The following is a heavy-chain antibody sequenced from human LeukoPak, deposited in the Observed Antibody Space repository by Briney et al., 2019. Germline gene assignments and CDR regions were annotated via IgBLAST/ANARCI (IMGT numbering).Heavy chain of an antibody. CDR1: GYIFSTHW. CDR3: ARGRECSGTGCYLPGIY. D-gene: IGHD2-2*01. V-gene: IGHV3-7*01. Sequence: GGSLRLSCAGSGYIFSTHWMNWVRQAPGKGLEWVANIKQDGSEKYHVDSVKGRFTISRDNAKDSLYLQMDSLRVEDTAVYYCARGRECSGTGCYLPGIYWGQGILVTVSS. CDR2: IKQDGSEK. J-gene: IGHJ4*02.